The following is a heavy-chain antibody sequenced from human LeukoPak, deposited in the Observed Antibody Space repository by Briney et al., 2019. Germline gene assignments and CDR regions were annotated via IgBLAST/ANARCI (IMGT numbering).Heavy chain of an antibody. V-gene: IGHV3-23*01. J-gene: IGHJ4*02. CDR1: GFNFANHA. CDR3: VREDTPATANY. D-gene: IGHD2-21*02. CDR2: ISGGGDIT. Sequence: GGSLRLSCAASGFNFANHAMSWVRQTPGKGLEWVSAISGGGDITYYADSVTGRFTISRDNSKDTLFLQMHSLRPGDTAVYYCVREDTPATANYWGQGTLATISS.